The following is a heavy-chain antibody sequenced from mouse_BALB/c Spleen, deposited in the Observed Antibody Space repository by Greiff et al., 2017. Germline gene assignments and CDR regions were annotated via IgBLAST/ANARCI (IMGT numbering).Heavy chain of an antibody. CDR2: ISSGGSYT. J-gene: IGHJ2*01. CDR3: ARQDYYGSRDY. V-gene: IGHV5-6*01. D-gene: IGHD1-1*01. CDR1: GFTFSSYG. Sequence: DVHLVESGGDLVKPGGSLKLSCAASGFTFSSYGMSWVRQTPDKRLEWVATISSGGSYTYYPDSVKGRFTISRDNAKNTLYLQMSSLKSEDTAMYYCARQDYYGSRDYWGQGTTLTVSS.